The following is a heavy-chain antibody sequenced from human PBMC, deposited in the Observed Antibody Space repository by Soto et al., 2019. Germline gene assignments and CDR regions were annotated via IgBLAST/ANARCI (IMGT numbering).Heavy chain of an antibody. V-gene: IGHV1-18*04. D-gene: IGHD3-3*01. CDR2: ISAYNGNT. Sequence: ASVKVSCKGSGYTFPSYRISWGRQATGQELEWMGWISAYNGNTNYAQKLQGRVTMTTDTSTSTAYMEPRSLRSDDTAVYYCARVWGYDFWSGYNNFDYWGQGTLVTVSS. J-gene: IGHJ4*02. CDR1: GYTFPSYR. CDR3: ARVWGYDFWSGYNNFDY.